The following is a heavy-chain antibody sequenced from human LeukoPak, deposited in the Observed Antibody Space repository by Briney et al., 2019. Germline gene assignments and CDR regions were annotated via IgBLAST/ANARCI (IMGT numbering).Heavy chain of an antibody. V-gene: IGHV4-4*02. CDR2: VHLDGRT. J-gene: IGHJ4*02. CDR1: GGSISTTNW. Sequence: PSGTLSLICGVSGGSISTTNWWTWVRQPPGKGLEWIGEVHLDGRTNYNPSLESRVTMSADLSENHMSLKLTSVTAADTAVYYCAREGGYFRPLDYMGQGTLVTVSS. D-gene: IGHD3-22*01. CDR3: AREGGYFRPLDY.